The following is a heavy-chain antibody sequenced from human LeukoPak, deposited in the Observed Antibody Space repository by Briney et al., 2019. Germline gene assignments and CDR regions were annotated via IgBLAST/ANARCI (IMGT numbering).Heavy chain of an antibody. V-gene: IGHV4-59*01. D-gene: IGHD1-1*01. Sequence: KPSETLSLTCTVSGGSISSYYWSWIRQPPGKGLEWIGYIYYSGSTNYNPSLKSRVTISVDTSKNQFSLKLSSVTAADTAVYYCARDPNYYAFDIWGQGTMVIVSS. CDR1: GGSISSYY. CDR2: IYYSGST. CDR3: ARDPNYYAFDI. J-gene: IGHJ3*02.